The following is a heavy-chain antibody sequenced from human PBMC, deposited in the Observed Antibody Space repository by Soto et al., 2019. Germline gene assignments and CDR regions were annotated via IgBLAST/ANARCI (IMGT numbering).Heavy chain of an antibody. Sequence: EVQLLESGGGLVQPGGSLRLSCAASGFTFSSYAMSWVRQAPGKGLEWVSAISGSGVRTYYADSVKGRFTISRDNSKNTLYLQMNSLRAEDTAVYYCAALIVVVMYPDYWGQGTLVTVSS. CDR2: ISGSGVRT. D-gene: IGHD3-22*01. J-gene: IGHJ4*02. V-gene: IGHV3-23*01. CDR1: GFTFSSYA. CDR3: AALIVVVMYPDY.